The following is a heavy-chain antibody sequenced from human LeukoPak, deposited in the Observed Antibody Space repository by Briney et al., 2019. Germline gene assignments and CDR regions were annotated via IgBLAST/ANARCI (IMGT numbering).Heavy chain of an antibody. CDR2: IRSKAYGGTT. V-gene: IGHV3-49*04. Sequence: PGGSLRLSCTASGFTFGDYAMSWVRQAPGKGLEWVGFIRSKAYGGTTEYAASVKGRFTISRDDSKSIAYLQMNSLKTEDTAVYYCTRDGYYDIFDYWGQGTLVPVSS. CDR1: GFTFGDYA. D-gene: IGHD3-9*01. CDR3: TRDGYYDIFDY. J-gene: IGHJ4*02.